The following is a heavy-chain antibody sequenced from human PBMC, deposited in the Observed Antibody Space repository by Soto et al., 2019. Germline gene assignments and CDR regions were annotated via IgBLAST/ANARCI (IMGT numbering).Heavy chain of an antibody. J-gene: IGHJ5*02. CDR2: ISSSSSTI. CDR3: ARDRAGPLAWFDP. CDR1: GFTFSSYS. Sequence: GGSLRLSCAASGFTFSSYSMNWVRQAPGKGLEWVSYISSSSSTIYYADSVKGRFTISRDNAKNSLYLQMNSLRAEDTAVYYCARDRAGPLAWFDPWGQGTLVTVSS. D-gene: IGHD6-13*01. V-gene: IGHV3-48*01.